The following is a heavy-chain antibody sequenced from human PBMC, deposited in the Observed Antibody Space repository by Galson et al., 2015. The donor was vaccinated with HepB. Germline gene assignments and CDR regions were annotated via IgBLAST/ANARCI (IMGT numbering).Heavy chain of an antibody. J-gene: IGHJ4*02. CDR2: INPSGGAT. CDR1: GYNFISYY. D-gene: IGHD3-22*01. Sequence: SVKVSCEASGYNFISYYIHWVRQAPGRGLEWMEMINPSGGATSYAQKFQDRLTVTTDTSTSTVYMELSSLRSEDTAVYFCARGYYYDSSGYSLPDFWGQGTLVTVSS. V-gene: IGHV1-46*03. CDR3: ARGYYYDSSGYSLPDF.